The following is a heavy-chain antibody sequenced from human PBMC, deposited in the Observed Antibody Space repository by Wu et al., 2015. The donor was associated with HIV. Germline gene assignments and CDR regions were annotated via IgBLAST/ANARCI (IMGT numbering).Heavy chain of an antibody. J-gene: IGHJ6*02. V-gene: IGHV1-2*02. CDR2: INPNSGGT. Sequence: QVQLVQSGAEVKKPGASVKVSCKASGYTFTDYYMHWVRQAPGQGLEWMGWINPNSGGTNYAQKFQGRVTMTRDTSISTAYMELSRLRSDDTAVYYCASGVDTAMAHYYYYGMDVWGQGTTVTVSS. D-gene: IGHD5-18*01. CDR1: GYTFTDYY. CDR3: ASGVDTAMAHYYYYGMDV.